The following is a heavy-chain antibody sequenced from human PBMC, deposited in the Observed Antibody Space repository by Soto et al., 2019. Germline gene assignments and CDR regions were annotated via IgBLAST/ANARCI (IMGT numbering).Heavy chain of an antibody. Sequence: EMQLLESGGGLVQPGGSLRLSCAASGFTMSTYSVTWVRQAPGKGLEWVSGISVTPGITFYADSVKGWFTISRDSSNNAVYLQINSLRTEDTAMDFCSKWSGYGELWGQGNLVTVSS. J-gene: IGHJ4*02. D-gene: IGHD4-17*01. CDR1: GFTMSTYS. CDR2: ISVTPGIT. V-gene: IGHV3-23*01. CDR3: SKWSGYGEL.